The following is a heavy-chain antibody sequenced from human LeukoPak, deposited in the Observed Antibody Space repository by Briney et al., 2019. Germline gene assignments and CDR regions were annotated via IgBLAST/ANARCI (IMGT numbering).Heavy chain of an antibody. CDR1: GFTFSSYS. D-gene: IGHD2-21*01. CDR2: ISSSSSYI. CDR3: ARDIYLMGDDGDRGY. J-gene: IGHJ4*02. Sequence: GGSLRLSCAASGFTFSSYSMNWVRQAPGKGLEWVSSISSSSSYIYYADSVKGRFTISRDNAKNSLYLQMNSLRAEDTAVYYCARDIYLMGDDGDRGYWGQGTLVTVSS. V-gene: IGHV3-21*01.